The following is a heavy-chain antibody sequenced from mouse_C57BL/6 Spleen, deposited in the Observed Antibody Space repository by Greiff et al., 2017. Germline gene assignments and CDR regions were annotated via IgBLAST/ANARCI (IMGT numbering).Heavy chain of an antibody. J-gene: IGHJ4*01. V-gene: IGHV1-18*01. Sequence: VQLQQSGPELVKPGASVKIPCKASGYTFTDYNMDWVKQSHGKSLEWIGDINPNNGGTIYNQKFKGKATLTVDKSSSTAYMERRSLTSEDTAVYYCARSPYGNDAMDYWGQGTSVTVSS. D-gene: IGHD2-1*01. CDR1: GYTFTDYN. CDR3: ARSPYGNDAMDY. CDR2: INPNNGGT.